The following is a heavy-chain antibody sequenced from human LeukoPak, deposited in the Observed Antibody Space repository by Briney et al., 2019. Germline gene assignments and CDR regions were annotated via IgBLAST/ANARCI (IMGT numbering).Heavy chain of an antibody. Sequence: PGRSLRLSCAASGFTFGDYAMRWVRQAPGKGLEWVSGISWNGGSTCYADSVKGRFTISRDNAKNSLYLQMNSLRAEDTALYYCAKVGIDSSGYYYGSYFDYWGQGTLVTVSS. J-gene: IGHJ4*02. CDR2: ISWNGGST. CDR1: GFTFGDYA. CDR3: AKVGIDSSGYYYGSYFDY. V-gene: IGHV3-9*01. D-gene: IGHD3-22*01.